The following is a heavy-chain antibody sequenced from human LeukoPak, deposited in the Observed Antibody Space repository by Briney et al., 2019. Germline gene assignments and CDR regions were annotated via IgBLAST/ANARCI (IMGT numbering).Heavy chain of an antibody. CDR1: GFTFSSYS. V-gene: IGHV3-21*01. Sequence: KTGGSLRLSCAASGFTFSSYSMNWVRQAPGKGLEWVSSISSSSSYIYYADSVKGRFTISRDNAKNSLYLQMNSLRAEDTAVYYCARAPGEGWFDPWGQGTLVTVSS. J-gene: IGHJ5*02. CDR3: ARAPGEGWFDP. CDR2: ISSSSSYI. D-gene: IGHD4-17*01.